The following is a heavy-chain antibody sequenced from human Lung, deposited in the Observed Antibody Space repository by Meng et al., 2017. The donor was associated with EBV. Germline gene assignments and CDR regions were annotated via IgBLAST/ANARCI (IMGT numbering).Heavy chain of an antibody. Sequence: VQGGEAGGRVVQPGGALRLSCAASGFTFSSYARHWVRQAPGKGLEWVAVISYDGSNKYYADSVKGRFTISRDNSKNTLYLQMNSLRAEDTAVYYCARPQLTWFDPWGQGTLVTVSS. CDR3: ARPQLTWFDP. J-gene: IGHJ5*02. D-gene: IGHD1-1*01. CDR1: GFTFSSYA. V-gene: IGHV3-30-3*01. CDR2: ISYDGSNK.